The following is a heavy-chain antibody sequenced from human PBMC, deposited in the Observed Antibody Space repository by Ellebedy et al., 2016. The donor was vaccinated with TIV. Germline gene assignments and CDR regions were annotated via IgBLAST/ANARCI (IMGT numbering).Heavy chain of an antibody. V-gene: IGHV3-48*04. CDR2: ISSSGTTT. Sequence: GESLKISCTASGFTFSTYNMNWVRQAPGKGLEWVSFISSSGTTTHCADSVKGRFTISRDNDKKSLFLQMSSLRAEDTAVYYCAPRDGSYTYWGQGTLVTVSS. D-gene: IGHD3-10*01. CDR1: GFTFSTYN. J-gene: IGHJ4*02. CDR3: APRDGSYTY.